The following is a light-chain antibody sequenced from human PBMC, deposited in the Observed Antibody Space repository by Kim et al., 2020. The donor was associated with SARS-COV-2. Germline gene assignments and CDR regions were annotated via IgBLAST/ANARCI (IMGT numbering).Light chain of an antibody. CDR3: QQYSDWPFT. V-gene: IGKV3D-15*01. J-gene: IGKJ3*01. CDR1: QSVSGN. CDR2: GAS. Sequence: GAPGERATLSCRASQSVSGNLAWFQHRPGQAPRVLIYGASTRATGIPARFSGSGSGTQFTLTISSLQSEDFADYHCQQYSDWPFTFGPGTKVDIK.